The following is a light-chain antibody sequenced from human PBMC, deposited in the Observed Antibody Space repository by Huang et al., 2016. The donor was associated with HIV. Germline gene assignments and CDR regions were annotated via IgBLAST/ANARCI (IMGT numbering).Light chain of an antibody. Sequence: IVLTQSPATLSLSPGERATLSCRASQSVSIYLAWYQQKPGQAPRLLIYDASNRAAGISARFSGSGSGTDFTLTISSLEPEDVAVYYCQHRSNWPITFGQGTRREIK. CDR2: DAS. V-gene: IGKV3-11*01. CDR3: QHRSNWPIT. CDR1: QSVSIY. J-gene: IGKJ5*01.